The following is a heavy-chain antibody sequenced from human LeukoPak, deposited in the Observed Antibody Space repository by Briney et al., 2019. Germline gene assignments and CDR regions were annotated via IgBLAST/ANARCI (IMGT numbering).Heavy chain of an antibody. CDR2: MNPNSGNT. CDR1: GYTFTSYD. CDR3: AREYGSSWVYYYYGMDV. D-gene: IGHD6-13*01. V-gene: IGHV1-8*01. J-gene: IGHJ6*02. Sequence: ASVNVSCKASGYTFTSYDINWVRQATGQRLGWMGWMNPNSGNTGYAQKFQGRVTMTRNTSISTAYMELSSLRSEDTAAYYCAREYGSSWVYYYYGMDVWGQGTTVTVSS.